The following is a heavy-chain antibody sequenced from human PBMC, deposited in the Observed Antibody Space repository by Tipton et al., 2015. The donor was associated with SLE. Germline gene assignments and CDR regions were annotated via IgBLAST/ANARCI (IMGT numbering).Heavy chain of an antibody. CDR3: AKREAYTELDGYYYYYAMDV. J-gene: IGHJ6*02. D-gene: IGHD3-10*01. CDR2: ISGSGGST. CDR1: GFTLSSYA. V-gene: IGHV3-23*01. Sequence: GSLRLSCAASGFTLSSYAMSWVRQAPGKGLEWVSGISGSGGSTYYADSVKGRFTISRDNSQNTLYLQMNSLRAEDTAVYYCAKREAYTELDGYYYYYAMDVWGQGTTVTVSS.